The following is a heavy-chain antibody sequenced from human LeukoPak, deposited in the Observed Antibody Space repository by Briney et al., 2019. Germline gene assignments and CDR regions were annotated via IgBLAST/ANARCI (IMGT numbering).Heavy chain of an antibody. J-gene: IGHJ6*03. V-gene: IGHV1-69*05. D-gene: IGHD6-13*01. CDR2: IIPIFGTA. Sequence: SVKVSCKASGGTFSSYAISWVRQAPGQGLEWMGGIIPIFGTANYAQKFQGRVTITTDESTSTAYMELSSLRSEDTAVYYCARASYSSSWHYYYYYVDVWGKGTTVTVSS. CDR1: GGTFSSYA. CDR3: ARASYSSSWHYYYYYVDV.